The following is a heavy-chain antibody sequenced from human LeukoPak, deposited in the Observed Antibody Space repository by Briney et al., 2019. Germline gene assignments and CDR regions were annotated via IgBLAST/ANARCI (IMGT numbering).Heavy chain of an antibody. CDR3: ANLNWNPRYYFDY. Sequence: PGGSLRLSCAASGFTFSSYGMHWVRQAPGKGLEWVAVISYDGSNKYYADSVKGRFTISRDNSKNTLYLQMNSPRAEDTAVYYCANLNWNPRYYFDYWGQGNLVTVSS. J-gene: IGHJ4*02. CDR2: ISYDGSNK. V-gene: IGHV3-30*18. CDR1: GFTFSSYG. D-gene: IGHD1-1*01.